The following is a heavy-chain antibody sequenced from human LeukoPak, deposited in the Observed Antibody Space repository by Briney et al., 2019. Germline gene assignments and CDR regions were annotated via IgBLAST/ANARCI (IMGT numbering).Heavy chain of an antibody. V-gene: IGHV4-4*02. Sequence: SETLSLTCGVSGGSVINTNWWTWVRQPPGKGLEWIGEVHLTGRTNYNTSLESRLTISVDLSENHISLRLTSVTAADTAVYYCAREGGFYRPLDYSGQGTLVIVSA. CDR2: VHLTGRT. CDR1: GGSVINTNW. D-gene: IGHD3-3*01. CDR3: AREGGFYRPLDY. J-gene: IGHJ4*02.